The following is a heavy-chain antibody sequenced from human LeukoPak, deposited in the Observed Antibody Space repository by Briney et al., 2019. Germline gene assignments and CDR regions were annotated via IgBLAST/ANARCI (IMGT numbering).Heavy chain of an antibody. V-gene: IGHV1-46*01. J-gene: IGHJ6*03. CDR3: ARDPTGRYSSEGHMDV. D-gene: IGHD6-19*01. CDR2: INPSGGST. CDR1: GYTFTSYF. Sequence: ASVKVSCKASGYTFTSYFMHWVRQAPGQGLEWMGIINPSGGSTSYAQKFQGRVTMTRDMSTSTVYMELSSLRSEDTAVYYCARDPTGRYSSEGHMDVWGKGTTVTVSS.